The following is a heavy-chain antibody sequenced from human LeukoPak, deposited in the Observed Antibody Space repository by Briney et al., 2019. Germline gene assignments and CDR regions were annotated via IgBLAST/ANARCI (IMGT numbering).Heavy chain of an antibody. D-gene: IGHD4-23*01. CDR1: GFTFRFYA. Sequence: GGSLRLSCAASGFTFRFYAMSWVRQAPGKGLEWVSAISGSGGSTYYADSVKGRFTISRDNSKNTLYMQMNSLRAEDTAVYYCAKPRSYYGGNFDYWGQGTLVTVSS. CDR2: ISGSGGST. J-gene: IGHJ4*02. V-gene: IGHV3-23*01. CDR3: AKPRSYYGGNFDY.